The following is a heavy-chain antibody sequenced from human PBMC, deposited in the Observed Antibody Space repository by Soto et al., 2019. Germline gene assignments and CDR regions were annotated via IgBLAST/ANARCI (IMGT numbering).Heavy chain of an antibody. Sequence: ASVKVSCKASGGTFSSYAISWVRQAPGQGLEWMGGIIPIFGTANYAQKFQGRVTITADESTSTAYMELSSLRSEDTAAYYCARDYYDSSGYPTPVYYFDYWGQGTQVTVSS. V-gene: IGHV1-69*13. CDR2: IIPIFGTA. D-gene: IGHD3-22*01. CDR1: GGTFSSYA. J-gene: IGHJ4*02. CDR3: ARDYYDSSGYPTPVYYFDY.